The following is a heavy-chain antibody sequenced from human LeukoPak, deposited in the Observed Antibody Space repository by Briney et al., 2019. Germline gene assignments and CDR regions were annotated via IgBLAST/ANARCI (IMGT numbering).Heavy chain of an antibody. D-gene: IGHD5-18*01. CDR3: ARELGYSYGYSLDY. V-gene: IGHV1-18*01. CDR1: GYTFTSCG. Sequence: ASVKVSCKASGYTFTSCGISWVRQAPGQGLEWMGWIRAYNGNTNYAQKLQGRVTMTTDTSTSTAYMELRSLRSDDTAVYYCARELGYSYGYSLDYWGQGTLVTVSS. J-gene: IGHJ4*02. CDR2: IRAYNGNT.